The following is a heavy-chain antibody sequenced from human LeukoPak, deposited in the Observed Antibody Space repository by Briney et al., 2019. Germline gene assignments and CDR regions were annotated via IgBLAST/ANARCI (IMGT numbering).Heavy chain of an antibody. V-gene: IGHV3-7*01. Sequence: PGGSLRLSCAASGFTFSRNWMSWVRQTPEKGLEWVAHIGPNENERYYGDFVKGRFTISRDNAKNFLILQMNSLRADDTAVYYCASARSTTWWKHVSIRFDPWGQGTLVTVSS. J-gene: IGHJ5*02. CDR3: ASARSTTWWKHVSIRFDP. D-gene: IGHD2-15*01. CDR2: IGPNENER. CDR1: GFTFSRNW.